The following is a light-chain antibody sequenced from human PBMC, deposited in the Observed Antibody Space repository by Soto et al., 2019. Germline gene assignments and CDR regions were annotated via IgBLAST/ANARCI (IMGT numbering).Light chain of an antibody. Sequence: IVMTQSPLSLPVTPGEPASISCRSSQSLLYSNGYNYLDWYLQWPGQSPQLLIYLSSNRALGVPYRFSVSGSGTDFTLKISRVEADDVGVYYCMQGLQDLTFGQGIRLDIQ. CDR3: MQGLQDLT. CDR1: QSLLYSNGYNY. V-gene: IGKV2-28*01. CDR2: LSS. J-gene: IGKJ5*01.